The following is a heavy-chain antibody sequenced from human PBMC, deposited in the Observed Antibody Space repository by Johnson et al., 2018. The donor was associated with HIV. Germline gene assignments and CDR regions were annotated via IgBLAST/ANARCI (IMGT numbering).Heavy chain of an antibody. D-gene: IGHD2-15*01. CDR1: GFTFSSYW. J-gene: IGHJ3*02. Sequence: VQLVESGGGLVQPGGSLRLSCAASGFTFSSYWMTWVRQVPGTGLEWVANINQAATEHYYVDSVKGRFTISRDNARNSLYLQMNSLRAEDTALYYCTRIGAWQLHRAFDIWGQGTMVTVSS. CDR2: INQAATEH. CDR3: TRIGAWQLHRAFDI. V-gene: IGHV3-7*03.